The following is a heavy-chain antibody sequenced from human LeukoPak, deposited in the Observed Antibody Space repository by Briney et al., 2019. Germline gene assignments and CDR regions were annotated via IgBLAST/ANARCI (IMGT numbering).Heavy chain of an antibody. J-gene: IGHJ4*02. Sequence: PSGTLSLTCALSGGSISSTKWWSWVRQPPGEGLEWIGEIYHSGSTNYNPSLKSRITISVDKSKNQVSLNLRSVTAADTAVYYCATSTVMNHYCFDYWAQGTLVTVS. V-gene: IGHV4-4*02. D-gene: IGHD1-14*01. CDR1: GGSISSTKW. CDR2: IYHSGST. CDR3: ATSTVMNHYCFDY.